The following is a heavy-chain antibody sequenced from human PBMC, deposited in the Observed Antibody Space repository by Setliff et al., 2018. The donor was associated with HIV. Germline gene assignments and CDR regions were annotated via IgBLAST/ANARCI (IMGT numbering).Heavy chain of an antibody. Sequence: SETLSLTCTVSGGSVIISHYYWAWIRQPPGKGLEWIGSISYSGSTYYNPSLKSRITISVDTSKNQFSLKLSSVTAADTAVYYCARLGDASPQYYYGSGPVWGKGTTVTVSS. D-gene: IGHD3-10*01. CDR3: ARLGDASPQYYYGSGPV. J-gene: IGHJ6*04. CDR1: GGSVIISHYY. CDR2: ISYSGST. V-gene: IGHV4-39*01.